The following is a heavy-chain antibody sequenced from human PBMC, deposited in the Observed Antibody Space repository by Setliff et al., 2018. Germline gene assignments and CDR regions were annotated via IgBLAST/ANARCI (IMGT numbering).Heavy chain of an antibody. CDR3: ARHHAQYYSDSSGYYYEDWYFDL. D-gene: IGHD3-22*01. V-gene: IGHV4-59*08. CDR1: GGSITSYY. J-gene: IGHJ2*01. Sequence: PSETLSLTCSVSGGSITSYYWSWIRQPPGNGLEYIGYIYYSGSTNSNPSLKSRVTISVDTSKNQLSLKLSSVTAADTAVYYCARHHAQYYSDSSGYYYEDWYFDLWGRGTLVTVSS. CDR2: IYYSGST.